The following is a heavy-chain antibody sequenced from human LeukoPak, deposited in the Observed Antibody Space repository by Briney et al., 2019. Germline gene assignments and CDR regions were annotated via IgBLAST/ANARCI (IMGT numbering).Heavy chain of an antibody. V-gene: IGHV1-2*06. CDR2: INPDSGGT. D-gene: IGHD3-22*01. CDR1: GYTFTSYY. Sequence: ASVKVSCKASGYTFTSYYMHWVRQAPGQGLEWMGRINPDSGGTNYAQKFQGRVTMTRDTSISTAYMELSRLRSDDTAVYYCARGDSSGYYLHHDYWGQGTLVTVSS. CDR3: ARGDSSGYYLHHDY. J-gene: IGHJ4*02.